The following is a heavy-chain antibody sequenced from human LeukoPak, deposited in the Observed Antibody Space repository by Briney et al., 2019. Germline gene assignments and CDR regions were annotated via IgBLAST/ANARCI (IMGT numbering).Heavy chain of an antibody. D-gene: IGHD4-11*01. Sequence: SQTLSLTCTVSGGSISSGDYYWSWIRQPPGKGLEWIGYIYYSGSTYYNPSLKSRVTISVDTSKNQFSLKLSSVTAPDTAVYYCAAETLDYTPPFSYGMDVWGQGTTVTVSS. CDR3: AAETLDYTPPFSYGMDV. V-gene: IGHV4-30-4*01. CDR1: GGSISSGDYY. J-gene: IGHJ6*02. CDR2: IYYSGST.